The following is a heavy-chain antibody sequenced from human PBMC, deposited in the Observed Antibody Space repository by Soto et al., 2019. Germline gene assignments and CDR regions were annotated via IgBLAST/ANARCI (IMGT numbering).Heavy chain of an antibody. CDR3: ARVIANQLLWGFEP. D-gene: IGHD2-2*01. CDR1: GGSISSGGYY. J-gene: IGHJ5*02. V-gene: IGHV4-31*03. CDR2: IYHIGTT. Sequence: QVQLQESGPGLVKPSQTLSLTCTVSGGSISSGGYYWSWIRQHPGTALEWIGYIYHIGTTYYNPSLKSRVTIAADTSKNQSSLQPTAVTAADSAVYSCARVIANQLLWGFEPRGQGTLVTVSS.